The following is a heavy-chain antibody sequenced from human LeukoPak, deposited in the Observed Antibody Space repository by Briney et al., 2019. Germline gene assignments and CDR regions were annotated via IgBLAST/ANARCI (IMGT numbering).Heavy chain of an antibody. CDR3: AKADDVLIAVAGLFDY. Sequence: GGSLRLSCAASGFTFSGSAMHWVRQASGKGLEWVGRIRSKANSYATAYAASVKGRFTISRDNSKNTLYLHMNSLRAEDTAVYYCAKADDVLIAVAGLFDYWGQGTLVTVSS. D-gene: IGHD6-19*01. J-gene: IGHJ4*02. CDR1: GFTFSGSA. CDR2: IRSKANSYAT. V-gene: IGHV3-73*01.